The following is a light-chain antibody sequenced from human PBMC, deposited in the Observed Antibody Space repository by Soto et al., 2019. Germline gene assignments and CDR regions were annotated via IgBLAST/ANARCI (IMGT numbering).Light chain of an antibody. J-gene: IGLJ2*01. CDR1: SSDVGGYNY. CDR2: DVS. CDR3: SSYTSSSHVV. Sequence: QSALTQPASVSGSPGQSIPISCTGTSSDVGGYNYVSWYQQHPGKAPKLMIYDVSNRPSGVSNRFSGSKSGNTASLTISGLQAEDEADYYCSSYTSSSHVVFGGGTKLTVL. V-gene: IGLV2-14*01.